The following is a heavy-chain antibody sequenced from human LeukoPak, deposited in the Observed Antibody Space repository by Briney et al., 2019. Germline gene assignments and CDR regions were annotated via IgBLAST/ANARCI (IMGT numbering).Heavy chain of an antibody. D-gene: IGHD1-26*01. Sequence: SETLSLTCTVSGGSISSSSYYWGWVRQPPGKGLEWIGSIYYSGSTYYNPSLKSRVTISIDTSKNQFSLKLSSVTAADTAVYYCARRDTGSYSRYWGQGTLVTVSS. CDR2: IYYSGST. CDR3: ARRDTGSYSRY. CDR1: GGSISSSSYY. V-gene: IGHV4-39*01. J-gene: IGHJ4*02.